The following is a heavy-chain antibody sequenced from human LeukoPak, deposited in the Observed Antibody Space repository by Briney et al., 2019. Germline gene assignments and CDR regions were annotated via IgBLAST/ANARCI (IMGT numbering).Heavy chain of an antibody. CDR2: ISSDGSNK. Sequence: KAGGSLSLSCAASGFTISSYAMHWVRQAPGKGLEWVAIISSDGSNKYYAYSVKGRFTISRDNSKNTLYLQMNSLIVEDMAVYYCARETVLLWFGGVGVAFDIWGQGTMVTVSS. CDR1: GFTISSYA. J-gene: IGHJ3*02. D-gene: IGHD3-10*01. V-gene: IGHV3-30-3*01. CDR3: ARETVLLWFGGVGVAFDI.